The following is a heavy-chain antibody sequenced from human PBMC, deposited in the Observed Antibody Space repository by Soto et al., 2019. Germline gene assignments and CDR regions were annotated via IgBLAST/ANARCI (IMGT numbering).Heavy chain of an antibody. CDR1: VYTFTGYY. J-gene: IGHJ4*02. Sequence: ASVKVSCKASVYTFTGYYMHWVRQAPGQGLEWMGWINPNSGGTNYAQKFQGWVTMTRDTSISTAYMELSRLRSDDTAVYYCARSYSTHYSNYVILDYWGQGTLVTVSS. D-gene: IGHD4-4*01. CDR2: INPNSGGT. CDR3: ARSYSTHYSNYVILDY. V-gene: IGHV1-2*04.